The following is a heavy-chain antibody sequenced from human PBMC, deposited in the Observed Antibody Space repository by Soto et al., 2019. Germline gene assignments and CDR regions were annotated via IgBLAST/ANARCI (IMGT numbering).Heavy chain of an antibody. D-gene: IGHD3-22*01. J-gene: IGHJ4*02. CDR2: ISGSGGST. CDR3: AKAPGYYDSSGYYFDS. CDR1: GFTFSSYA. Sequence: GGSLRLSCAASGFTFSSYAMSWVRQAPGKGLEWVSAISGSGGSTYYADSVKGRFTISRDNSKNTLYLQMNSLRAEDTAVYYCAKAPGYYDSSGYYFDSWGQGTLVTVSS. V-gene: IGHV3-23*01.